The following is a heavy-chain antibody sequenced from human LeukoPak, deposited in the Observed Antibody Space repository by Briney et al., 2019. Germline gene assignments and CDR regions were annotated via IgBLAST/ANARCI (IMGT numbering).Heavy chain of an antibody. CDR2: INPNSGGT. CDR3: AREPITIFGVVISGDYYYGMDV. V-gene: IGHV1-2*06. CDR1: GYTFTGYY. D-gene: IGHD3-3*01. J-gene: IGHJ6*02. Sequence: ASVTVSCKASGYTFTGYYMHWVRQAPGQGLEWMGRINPNSGGTNYAQKFQGRVTMTRDTSISTAYMELSRLRSDDTAVYYCAREPITIFGVVISGDYYYGMDVWGQGTTVTVSS.